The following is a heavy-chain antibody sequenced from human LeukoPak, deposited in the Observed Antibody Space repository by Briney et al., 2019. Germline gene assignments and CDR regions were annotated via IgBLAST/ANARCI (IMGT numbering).Heavy chain of an antibody. CDR2: ISSSSSYI. CDR1: GFTFSSYS. J-gene: IGHJ6*01. CDR3: AREPRPRGCYYYGMDV. Sequence: TGGSLRLSCAASGFTFSSYSMNWVREARGKGGEWGSSISSSSSYIYYADSVKGRFTISRDNAKNSLYLQMNSLRAEDTAVYYCAREPRPRGCYYYGMDVWGQGTTVTVSS. D-gene: IGHD6-6*01. V-gene: IGHV3-21*01.